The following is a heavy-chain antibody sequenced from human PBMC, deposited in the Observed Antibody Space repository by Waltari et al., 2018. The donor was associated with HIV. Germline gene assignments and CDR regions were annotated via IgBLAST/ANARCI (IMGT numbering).Heavy chain of an antibody. D-gene: IGHD7-27*01. CDR1: GFKFSDYY. CDR2: ISGGSTTI. J-gene: IGHJ4*02. Sequence: QVQLVESGGGLVKPGGSLRLSCAASGFKFSDYYMTWIRQPPGKGLECVSYISGGSTTIMYADSVKGRFTISRDDAKNSIYLQMDSLRVDDTAVYCCARDWGGLTFWGQGALVTVSS. V-gene: IGHV3-11*01. CDR3: ARDWGGLTF.